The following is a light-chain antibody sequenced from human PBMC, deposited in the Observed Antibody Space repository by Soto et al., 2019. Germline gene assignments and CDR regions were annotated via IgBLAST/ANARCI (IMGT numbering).Light chain of an antibody. V-gene: IGKV3-20*01. CDR2: GAS. Sequence: EMMLRKSPDTPSLSKENRATLSCRASQSLTNSYIAWYQQKPGQAPRLLIYGASSRATGIPDRFSGSGSGTDFTLTISRLEPEDFAVYYCQEYGSSPLTFCGGTKVDI. CDR1: QSLTNSY. CDR3: QEYGSSPLT. J-gene: IGKJ4*01.